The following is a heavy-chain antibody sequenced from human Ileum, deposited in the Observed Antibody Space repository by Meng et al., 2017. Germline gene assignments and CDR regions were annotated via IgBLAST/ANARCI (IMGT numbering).Heavy chain of an antibody. CDR2: ITYTGNS. D-gene: IGHD2-2*01. Sequence: QLQLQESGPGRVKPTETLSLTCIVSGGSVTSSSYDWGWIRQPPGKGLEWIGGITYTGNSYTTPSLKTRLTTSLDTSKNQFSLRLNSLTAADTAVYYCAGQPTSSGAGYSWFDPWGQGILVTVSS. J-gene: IGHJ5*02. CDR1: GGSVTSSSYD. CDR3: AGQPTSSGAGYSWFDP. V-gene: IGHV4-39*01.